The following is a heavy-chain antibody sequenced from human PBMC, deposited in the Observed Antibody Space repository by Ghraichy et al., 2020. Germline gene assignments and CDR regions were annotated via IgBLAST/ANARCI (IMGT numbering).Heavy chain of an antibody. J-gene: IGHJ4*02. D-gene: IGHD2-21*02. CDR2: ISGSGGST. CDR1: GFTFSSYA. CDR3: AKDHDFVVVTAISY. V-gene: IGHV3-23*01. Sequence: GGSLRLSCAASGFTFSSYAMSWVRQAPGKGLEWVSAISGSGGSTYYADSVKGRFTISRDNSKNKLYLQMNSLRAEDTAVYYCAKDHDFVVVTAISYWGQGTLVTVSS.